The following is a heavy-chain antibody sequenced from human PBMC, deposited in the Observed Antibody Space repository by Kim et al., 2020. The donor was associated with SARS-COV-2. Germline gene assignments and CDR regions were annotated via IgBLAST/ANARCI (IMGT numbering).Heavy chain of an antibody. D-gene: IGHD3-10*01. Sequence: YMEYAVFVRGRITVNPDTSKNQFSLHLNSVTPEDTAVYYCARGGVSFDYWGQGTLVTVSS. V-gene: IGHV6-1*01. CDR2: YM. CDR3: ARGGVSFDY. J-gene: IGHJ4*02.